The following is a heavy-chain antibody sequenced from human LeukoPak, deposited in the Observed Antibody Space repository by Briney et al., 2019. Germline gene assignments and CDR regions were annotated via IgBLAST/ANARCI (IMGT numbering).Heavy chain of an antibody. Sequence: GASVKVSCKASGYTFTGYYMHWVRQAPGQGLEWMGRINPNSGGTNYAQKFQGRVTMTRDTSISTAYMELSRLRFDDMAVCYCARDAVRGSYLFDYWGQGTLVTVSS. CDR2: INPNSGGT. CDR1: GYTFTGYY. V-gene: IGHV1-2*06. J-gene: IGHJ4*02. D-gene: IGHD1-26*01. CDR3: ARDAVRGSYLFDY.